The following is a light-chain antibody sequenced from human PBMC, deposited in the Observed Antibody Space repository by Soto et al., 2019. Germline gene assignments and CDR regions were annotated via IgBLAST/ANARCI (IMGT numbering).Light chain of an antibody. Sequence: QSVLTQPASVSGSPGQSITISCTGTSSGVGGYHYVSWYQQHPGKAPKLMIYEVSHRPSGVSNRFSGSKSGNTASLAISGLQAEDEADCYCSSYTSSSALDVVFGGGTQLTVL. CDR3: SSYTSSSALDVV. J-gene: IGLJ2*01. V-gene: IGLV2-14*01. CDR1: SSGVGGYHY. CDR2: EVS.